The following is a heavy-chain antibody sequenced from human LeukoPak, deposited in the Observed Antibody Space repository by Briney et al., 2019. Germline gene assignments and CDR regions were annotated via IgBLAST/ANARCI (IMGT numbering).Heavy chain of an antibody. Sequence: SETLSLTCTVSGGSISSSSYYWGWIRQPPGMGLEWIGYIYSSGRTNYNPSLRSRVTISVDTSKNQFSLKLISVTAADTAVYYCVRLDGDYPGYWGQGTLVTVSS. V-gene: IGHV4-61*05. CDR3: VRLDGDYPGY. CDR1: GGSISSSSYY. J-gene: IGHJ4*02. D-gene: IGHD4-17*01. CDR2: IYSSGRT.